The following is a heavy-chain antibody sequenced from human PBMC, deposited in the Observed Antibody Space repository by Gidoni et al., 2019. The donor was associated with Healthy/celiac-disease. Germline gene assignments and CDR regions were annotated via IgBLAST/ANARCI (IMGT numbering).Heavy chain of an antibody. D-gene: IGHD6-13*01. V-gene: IGHV4-39*01. CDR3: VRGSSSWSSCFDI. CDR2: IYYSGST. CDR1: GGSLSSSSYS. J-gene: IGHJ3*02. Sequence: QLQLQESGPGLVKPSENLSLTCTVSGGSLSSSSYSWGWIRQPPGKGLEGIGSIYYSGSTYYNPSLKSRVTISVDTSKNQVSLKLSSVTAADTAVYYCVRGSSSWSSCFDIWGQGTMVTVSS.